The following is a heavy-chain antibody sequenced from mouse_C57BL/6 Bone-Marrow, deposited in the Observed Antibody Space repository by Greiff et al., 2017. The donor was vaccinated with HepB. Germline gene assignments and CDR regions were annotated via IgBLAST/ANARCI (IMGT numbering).Heavy chain of an antibody. CDR2: ISHGGSYT. CDR3: ARYHWAYYAVDY. D-gene: IGHD4-1*01. CDR1: GFTFSSYA. J-gene: IGHJ4*01. Sequence: EVQVVESGGGLVKPGGSLKLSCAASGFTFSSYAMSWVRQTPEKWLEWVATISHGGSYTYYPDNVKGRFTISRDNAKNNLYLQMSHLKSEDTAMYYCARYHWAYYAVDYWGQGTAVTVSS. V-gene: IGHV5-4*01.